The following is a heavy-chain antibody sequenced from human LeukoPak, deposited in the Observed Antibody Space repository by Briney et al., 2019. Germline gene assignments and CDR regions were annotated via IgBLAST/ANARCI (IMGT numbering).Heavy chain of an antibody. J-gene: IGHJ4*02. V-gene: IGHV3-30-3*01. CDR1: GFTFSSYA. D-gene: IGHD2-21*02. CDR3: ARAYCGGDCYNGPYDY. CDR2: ISYDGSNK. Sequence: GGSLRLSCAASGFTFSSYAMHWVRQAPGKGLEWVAVISYDGSNKYYADSVKGRFTISRDNSKNMLYLQMNSLRAEDTAVYYCARAYCGGDCYNGPYDYWGQGTLVTVSS.